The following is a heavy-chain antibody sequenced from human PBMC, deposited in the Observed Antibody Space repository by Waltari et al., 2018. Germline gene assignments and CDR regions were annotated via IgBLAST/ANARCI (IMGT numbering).Heavy chain of an antibody. J-gene: IGHJ3*02. D-gene: IGHD3-10*01. CDR1: GFTFSGYG. V-gene: IGHV3-30*02. CDR2: IRYDGSNK. CDR3: ARRRAGTMGDAFDI. Sequence: QVKLVESGGGVVQPGGSLRLSCAASGFTFSGYGMNWVGQAPGKGLEWVEFIRYDGSNKYYADSVKGRFTISRDNSKNTLYLQMNSLRAEDTAVYYCARRRAGTMGDAFDIWGQGTMVTVSS.